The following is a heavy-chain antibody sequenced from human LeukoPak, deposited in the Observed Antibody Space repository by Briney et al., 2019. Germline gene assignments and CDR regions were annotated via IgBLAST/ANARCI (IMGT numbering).Heavy chain of an antibody. Sequence: SETLSLTCAVYGGSFSGYYWSWIRQPPGKGLEWIGEINHSGSTNYNPSLKSRVTISVDTSKNQFSLKLSSVTAADTAVYYCARLVWGALNKFDYWGQGTRVTGSS. CDR1: GGSFSGYY. D-gene: IGHD5/OR15-5a*01. J-gene: IGHJ4*02. CDR3: ARLVWGALNKFDY. V-gene: IGHV4-34*01. CDR2: INHSGST.